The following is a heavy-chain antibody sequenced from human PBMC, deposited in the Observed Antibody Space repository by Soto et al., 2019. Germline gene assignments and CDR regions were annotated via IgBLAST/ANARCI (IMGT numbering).Heavy chain of an antibody. Sequence: GWSLRLACASSVFTFISYAMHWVRQAPGKGLEWVAVISYDGSNKYYADSVKGRFTISRDNSKNTLYLQMNSLRAEDTAVYYCARDPLAGEQVAYCGGDCSYYFDYWGQGTLVTVSS. CDR2: ISYDGSNK. V-gene: IGHV3-30-3*01. CDR1: VFTFISYA. J-gene: IGHJ4*02. D-gene: IGHD2-21*02. CDR3: ARDPLAGEQVAYCGGDCSYYFDY.